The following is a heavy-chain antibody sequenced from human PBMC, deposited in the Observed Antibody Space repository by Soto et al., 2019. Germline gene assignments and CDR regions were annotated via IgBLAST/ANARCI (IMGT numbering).Heavy chain of an antibody. D-gene: IGHD3-10*01. CDR3: ARSTVYGSGRTTGFDY. CDR2: IIPILGIA. V-gene: IGHV1-69*02. CDR1: GGTFSSYT. Sequence: SVKVSCKASGGTFSSYTISWVRQAPGQGLEWMGRIIPILGIANYAQKFQGRVTITADKSTSTAYMELSSLRSEDTAVYYCARSTVYGSGRTTGFDYWGQGTLVTVSS. J-gene: IGHJ4*02.